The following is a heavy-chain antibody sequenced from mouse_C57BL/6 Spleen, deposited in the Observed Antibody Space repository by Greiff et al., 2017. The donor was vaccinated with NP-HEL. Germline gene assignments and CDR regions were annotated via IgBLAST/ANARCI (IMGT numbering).Heavy chain of an antibody. V-gene: IGHV7-3*01. CDR2: IRNKANGYTT. CDR3: ARYRWDDWYFDV. J-gene: IGHJ1*03. Sequence: EVHLVESGGGLVQPGGSLSLSCAASGFTFTDYYMSWVRQPPGKALEWLGFIRNKANGYTTEYSASVKGRFTISRDNSQSILYLQMNALRAEDSATYYCARYRWDDWYFDVWGTGTTVTVSS. D-gene: IGHD4-1*01. CDR1: GFTFTDYY.